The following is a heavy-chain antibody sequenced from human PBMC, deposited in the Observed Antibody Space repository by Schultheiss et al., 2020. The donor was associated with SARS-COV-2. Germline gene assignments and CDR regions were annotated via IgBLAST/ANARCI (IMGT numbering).Heavy chain of an antibody. CDR2: VSGSGGST. Sequence: GGSLRLSCAASGCTFSSYAMSWVRQAPGKGLEWVSAVSGSGGSTYYADSVKGRFTIFRDISKNTLYLQMNSLRAEDTAVYYCAKGLPYYDHHPYFDYWGQGTLVTVSS. V-gene: IGHV3-23*01. D-gene: IGHD3-22*01. CDR3: AKGLPYYDHHPYFDY. J-gene: IGHJ4*02. CDR1: GCTFSSYA.